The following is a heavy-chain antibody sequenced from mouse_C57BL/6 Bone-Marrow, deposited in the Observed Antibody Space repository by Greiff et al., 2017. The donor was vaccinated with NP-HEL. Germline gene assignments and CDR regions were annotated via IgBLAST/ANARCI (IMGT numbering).Heavy chain of an antibody. CDR2: IDPSDSYT. D-gene: IGHD1-1*02. V-gene: IGHV1-69*01. J-gene: IGHJ4*01. Sequence: QVQLQQPGAELVMPGASVKLSCKASGYTFTSYWMHWVKQRPGQGLEWIGEIDPSDSYTNYIQKFKGKSTLTVDKSSSTAYMQLSSLTSEDSAVYYCARSDSGVFVGYRGKIHYCDYYAMDYWGQGTSVTVSS. CDR1: GYTFTSYW. CDR3: ARSDSGVFVGYRGKIHYCDYYAMDY.